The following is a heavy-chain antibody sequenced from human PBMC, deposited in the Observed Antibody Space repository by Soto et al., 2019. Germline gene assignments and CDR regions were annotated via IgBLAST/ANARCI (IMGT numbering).Heavy chain of an antibody. CDR1: GFTFSSYA. CDR2: IGDTGAGT. J-gene: IGHJ5*02. D-gene: IGHD3-3*01. CDR3: AKSRFLVSNWFDP. V-gene: IGHV3-23*01. Sequence: PVGSLRLSCAASGFTFSSYAMSWVRQAPGKGLEWVSGIGDTGAGTYYADSVNGRFTISRDNSKNTLYLQMNSLRAEDTALYYCAKSRFLVSNWFDPWGQGTLVTVSS.